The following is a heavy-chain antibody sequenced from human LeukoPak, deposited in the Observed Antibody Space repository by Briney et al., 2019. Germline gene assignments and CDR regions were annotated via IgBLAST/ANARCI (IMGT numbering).Heavy chain of an antibody. D-gene: IGHD6-19*01. J-gene: IGHJ5*02. Sequence: GGSLRLSCAASGFTFSSYWMHWVRQAPGKGLVWVSRINSGGSSTSYADSVKGRFTISRDNAKNTLYLQMNSLRAEDTAVYYCARDKGYSSGWALNWFDPWGQGTLVTVSS. CDR2: INSGGSST. CDR1: GFTFSSYW. CDR3: ARDKGYSSGWALNWFDP. V-gene: IGHV3-74*01.